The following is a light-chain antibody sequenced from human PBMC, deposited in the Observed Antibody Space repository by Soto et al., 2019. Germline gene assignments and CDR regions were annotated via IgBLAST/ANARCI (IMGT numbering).Light chain of an antibody. J-gene: IGKJ1*01. V-gene: IGKV1-39*01. CDR2: AAS. Sequence: DIQMTQSPSSLSASVGERVTITCRASQSIDKYLNWYQHKPGKAPYLLIYAASHLRSGVPTRFSGSGTGTSFTSTTSSLQYEDLATYYGQQCYSSPGTFGRVTDVELK. CDR3: QQCYSSPGT. CDR1: QSIDKY.